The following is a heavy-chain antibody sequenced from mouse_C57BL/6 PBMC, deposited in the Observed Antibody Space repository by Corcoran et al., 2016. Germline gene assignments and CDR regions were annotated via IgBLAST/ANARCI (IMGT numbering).Heavy chain of an antibody. CDR1: GGSISSHY. V-gene: IGHV3S1*01. D-gene: IGHD1-1*01. J-gene: IGHJ1*03. CDR2: IYYSGST. Sequence: VQLQESGPGLVKPSETLSLTCTVSGGSISSHYWSWIRQPPGKGLEWIGYIYYSGSTNYNTSLKSRVTISVDTSKNQFSLKLSSVTAADTAVYYCASMASYYYDSSGSPMDVCGKGTTVTVSS. CDR3: ASMASYYYDSSGSPMDV.